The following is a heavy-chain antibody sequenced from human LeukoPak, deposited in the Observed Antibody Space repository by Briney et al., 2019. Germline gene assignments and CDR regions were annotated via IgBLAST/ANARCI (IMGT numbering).Heavy chain of an antibody. V-gene: IGHV4-4*08. CDR2: IYTSGST. Sequence: SETLSLTCTVSGGSISSYYWSWIRQPPGKGLEWIGRIYTSGSTNYNSSLKSRVTISLDTSKNQFSLQLSSVTAADTAVYYCARDRGGTGGTDYWGQGTLVTVSS. CDR1: GGSISSYY. CDR3: ARDRGGTGGTDY. J-gene: IGHJ4*02. D-gene: IGHD1-14*01.